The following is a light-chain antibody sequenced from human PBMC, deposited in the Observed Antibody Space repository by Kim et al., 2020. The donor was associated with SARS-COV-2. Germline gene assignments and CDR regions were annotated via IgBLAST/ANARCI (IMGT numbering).Light chain of an antibody. CDR2: GAS. CDR1: QDIRND. J-gene: IGKJ5*01. Sequence: ASVGDRVPITCRASQDIRNDLGWYQQSPGRAPKRLIYGASSLQSGVPSRFSGSGSGTEFTLTISSLQPEDFATYFCLQHNSYPITFGQGTRLEIK. V-gene: IGKV1-17*01. CDR3: LQHNSYPIT.